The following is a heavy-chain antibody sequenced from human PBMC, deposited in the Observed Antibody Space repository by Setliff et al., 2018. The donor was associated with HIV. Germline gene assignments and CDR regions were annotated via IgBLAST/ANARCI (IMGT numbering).Heavy chain of an antibody. V-gene: IGHV1-18*01. CDR2: ISVYNGHT. CDR3: ARGMHGSGSQVGLDY. D-gene: IGHD3-10*01. CDR1: GYTFTNYG. J-gene: IGHJ4*02. Sequence: ASVKVSCKASGYTFTNYGISWVRQAPGQGLEWMGWISVYNGHTNYAQKLHGRVTMTTDTSTSTAYMELRSLRSDDTAVYYCARGMHGSGSQVGLDYWGQGALVTVSS.